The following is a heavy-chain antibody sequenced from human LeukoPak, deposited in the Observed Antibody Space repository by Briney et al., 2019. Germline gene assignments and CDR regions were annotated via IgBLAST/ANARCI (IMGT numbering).Heavy chain of an antibody. CDR2: IYSVGST. Sequence: GQSLRLSCAASGFTVSSNYMTWVRQAPGKGLEWVSVIYSVGSTYYADSVKGRFTISRDNSKNTLYLQMNSLRAEDTAVYYCARDHYGGYGYFDYWGQGTLVTVSS. CDR1: GFTVSSNY. V-gene: IGHV3-66*01. CDR3: ARDHYGGYGYFDY. J-gene: IGHJ4*02. D-gene: IGHD5-12*01.